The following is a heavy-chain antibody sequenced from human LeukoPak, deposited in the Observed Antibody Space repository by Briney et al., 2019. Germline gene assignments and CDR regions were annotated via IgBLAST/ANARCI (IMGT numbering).Heavy chain of an antibody. CDR3: TRDPPSHYDILT. Sequence: GGSLRLSCTASGFTFGYYAMSWVRQAPGKGLEWVGFIRSKAYGGTTEYAASVKGRFTISRDDSKSIAYLQMNSLKTEDTAVYYCTRDPPSHYDILTWGQGTLVTVSS. V-gene: IGHV3-49*04. CDR2: IRSKAYGGTT. CDR1: GFTFGYYA. J-gene: IGHJ4*02. D-gene: IGHD3-9*01.